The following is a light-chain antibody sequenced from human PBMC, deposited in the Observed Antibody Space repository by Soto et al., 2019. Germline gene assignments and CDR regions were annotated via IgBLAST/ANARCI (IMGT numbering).Light chain of an antibody. J-gene: IGKJ1*01. CDR3: QQYTSSPEWT. CDR2: GAS. V-gene: IGKV3-20*01. CDR1: QSVSTTY. Sequence: EIVLTQSPGTLSLSPGERATLSCRASQSVSTTYSAWYQQKLGQAPRLLIYGASSRATGVPDRFSGSGSGTDFTLTISRLEPEDFAVYYCQQYTSSPEWTFGQGTKVEVK.